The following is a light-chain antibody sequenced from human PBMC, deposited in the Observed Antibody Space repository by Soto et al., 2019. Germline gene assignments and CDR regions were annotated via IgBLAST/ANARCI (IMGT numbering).Light chain of an antibody. CDR3: QQYGSSPGT. V-gene: IGKV3-20*01. CDR2: GAS. J-gene: IGKJ1*01. CDR1: QSVSSSY. Sequence: EIVLTQSPGTLSLSPGERATLSCRASQSVSSSYLAWYQQKPGQAPRLLIYGASSRATGIPDRFSGSGSGTDFTLTSSRLEPEEIAVYYCQQYGSSPGTFGQGTKGEIK.